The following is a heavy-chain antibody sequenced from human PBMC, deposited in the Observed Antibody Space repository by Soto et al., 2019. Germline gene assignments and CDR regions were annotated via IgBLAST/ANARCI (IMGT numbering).Heavy chain of an antibody. CDR2: ISFDGSNE. D-gene: IGHD6-13*01. V-gene: IGHV3-30*18. CDR3: TKDRDRGTSSWSGFDY. Sequence: QVQLEESGGGVVQPGTSLRLSCAASGFTLRSYGMHWVRQAPGKGLEWVAFISFDGSNEYYGDSVKGRFTISRDNSKNTLFLQMNSLRAEDTAVYYCTKDRDRGTSSWSGFDYCGQGTRVSVSS. J-gene: IGHJ4*02. CDR1: GFTLRSYG.